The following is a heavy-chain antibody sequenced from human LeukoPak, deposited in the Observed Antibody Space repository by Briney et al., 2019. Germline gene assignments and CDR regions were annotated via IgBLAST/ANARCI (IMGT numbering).Heavy chain of an antibody. CDR1: GGSISSSSYY. Sequence: SETLSLTCTVSGGSISSSSYYWGWIRQPPGKGLEWIGSIYYSGSTYYNPSLKSRVTISVDTSKNQFSLKLSSVTAADTAVYYCARPRYSYGYLIGFDYWGQGTLVTVSS. V-gene: IGHV4-39*07. J-gene: IGHJ4*02. CDR3: ARPRYSYGYLIGFDY. CDR2: IYYSGST. D-gene: IGHD5-18*01.